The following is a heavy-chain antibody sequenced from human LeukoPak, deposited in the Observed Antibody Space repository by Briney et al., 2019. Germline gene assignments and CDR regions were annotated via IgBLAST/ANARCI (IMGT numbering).Heavy chain of an antibody. J-gene: IGHJ4*02. CDR1: GFTFSNYA. Sequence: GGSLRLSCAASGFTFSNYALSWVRQAPGKGLEWVSLISGSGDSAYYADSVKGRFTISRDNSKNTLYLQMNSLRAEDTAVYYCARLGYDRRVVDYWGQGTLVTVSS. CDR3: ARLGYDRRVVDY. CDR2: ISGSGDSA. V-gene: IGHV3-23*01. D-gene: IGHD5-12*01.